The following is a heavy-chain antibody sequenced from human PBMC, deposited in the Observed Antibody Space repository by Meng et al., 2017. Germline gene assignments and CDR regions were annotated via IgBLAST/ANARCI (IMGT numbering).Heavy chain of an antibody. J-gene: IGHJ4*02. CDR3: ARATYYYDSSGPWVFDY. Sequence: GGSLRLSCAASGFTFSSYAMHWVRQAPGKGLEYVSAISSNGGSTYYANSVKGRFTISRDNSKTTLYLQMGSLRAEDMAVYYCARATYYYDSSGPWVFDYWGQGTLVTVSS. D-gene: IGHD3-22*01. CDR1: GFTFSSYA. V-gene: IGHV3-64*01. CDR2: ISSNGGST.